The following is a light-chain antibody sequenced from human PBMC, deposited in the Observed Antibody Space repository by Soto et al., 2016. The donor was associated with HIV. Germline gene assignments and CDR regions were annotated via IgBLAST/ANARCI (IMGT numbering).Light chain of an antibody. Sequence: DIQMTQSPSSVSASVGDSVTITCRASQFIGSWLAWYQQKPGNPPKLLIYAASSLQTGVPSRFSGSGSGTHFTLTISSLQPEDFATYSCHQTNTFPRTFGQGTKVEIK. J-gene: IGKJ1*01. CDR1: QFIGSW. V-gene: IGKV1-12*01. CDR3: HQTNTFPRT. CDR2: AAS.